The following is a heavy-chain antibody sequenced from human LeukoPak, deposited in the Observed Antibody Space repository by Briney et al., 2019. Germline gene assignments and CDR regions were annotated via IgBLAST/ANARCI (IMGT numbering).Heavy chain of an antibody. J-gene: IGHJ4*02. V-gene: IGHV3-48*01. CDR2: ISSSSSTI. CDR1: GFTFSSYS. D-gene: IGHD6-6*01. CDR3: ARDAQLADY. Sequence: GGFLRLSCAASGFTFSSYSMNWVRQAPGKGLEWVSYISSSSSTIYYADSVKGRFTISRDNAKNSLYLQMNSLRAEDTAVYYCARDAQLADYWGQGTLVTVSS.